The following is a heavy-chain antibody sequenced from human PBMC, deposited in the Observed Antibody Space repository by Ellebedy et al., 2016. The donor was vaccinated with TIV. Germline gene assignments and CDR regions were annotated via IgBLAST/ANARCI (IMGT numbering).Heavy chain of an antibody. V-gene: IGHV1-2*02. D-gene: IGHD4-17*01. CDR3: ASVPSAGADF. J-gene: IGHJ4*02. CDR2: LDPKTGAT. Sequence: ASVKVSCKASASTFTAYYIHWVRQPPGQGLEWMGWLDPKTGATNYAQKFRGRITMTRDMSTRTVYMELSSLRSEDTAVYYCASVPSAGADFWGQGTLVTVSS. CDR1: ASTFTAYY.